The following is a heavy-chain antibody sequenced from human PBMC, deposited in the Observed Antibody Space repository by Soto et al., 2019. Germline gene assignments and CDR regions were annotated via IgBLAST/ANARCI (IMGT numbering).Heavy chain of an antibody. D-gene: IGHD3-3*01. V-gene: IGHV1-8*01. CDR1: GYTFNNYD. J-gene: IGHJ6*04. CDR3: ARGPRVRADTIFGVVIVLDI. Sequence: QVQLVQSGAEVKKPGASVKVSCKASGYTFNNYDIHWVRQATGQGHEWVGWMNPNSGYTEFAQKFQGRVSMTRNTSISTAYMELSSLRSEDTAMYYCARGPRVRADTIFGVVIVLDIWGKGTTVTVSS. CDR2: MNPNSGYT.